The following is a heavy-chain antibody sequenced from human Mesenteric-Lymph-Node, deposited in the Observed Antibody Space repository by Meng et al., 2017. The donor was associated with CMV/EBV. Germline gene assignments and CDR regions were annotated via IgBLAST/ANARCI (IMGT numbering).Heavy chain of an antibody. Sequence: GESLKISCAASGFTFSSYWMSWVRQAPGRGLEWVANIKQDGSEKYYVDSVKGRFTISRDNAKNSLYLQMNSLRAEDTAVYYCARWDDCSSTSCYTDYFDYWGQGTLVTVSS. J-gene: IGHJ4*02. V-gene: IGHV3-7*01. D-gene: IGHD2-2*02. CDR2: IKQDGSEK. CDR3: ARWDDCSSTSCYTDYFDY. CDR1: GFTFSSYW.